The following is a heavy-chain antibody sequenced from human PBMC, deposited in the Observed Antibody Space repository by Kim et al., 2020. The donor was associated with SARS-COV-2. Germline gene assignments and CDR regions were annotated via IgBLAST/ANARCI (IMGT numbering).Heavy chain of an antibody. Sequence: VKGRFTISRDESKSIAYLQMNSLKTEDTAVYYCTRDLEYYYDSSAGLTDHWGQGTLVTVSS. CDR3: TRDLEYYYDSSAGLTDH. D-gene: IGHD3-22*01. J-gene: IGHJ4*02. V-gene: IGHV3-49*02.